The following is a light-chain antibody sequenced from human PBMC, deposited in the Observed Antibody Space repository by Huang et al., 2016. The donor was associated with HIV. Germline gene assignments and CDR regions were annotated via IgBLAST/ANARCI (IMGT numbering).Light chain of an antibody. CDR3: QQYNNWPPLLT. CDR1: QSINNN. V-gene: IGKV3-15*01. CDR2: GAS. J-gene: IGKJ4*01. Sequence: EIVLTQSPATLSLSPGERAALSCRATQSINNNLAWYQQKPGQSPRLLIYGASARATGIPARLRGSGCGTEFTLTISSLQSEDFAVYYCQQYNNWPPLLTFGGGTKVEIK.